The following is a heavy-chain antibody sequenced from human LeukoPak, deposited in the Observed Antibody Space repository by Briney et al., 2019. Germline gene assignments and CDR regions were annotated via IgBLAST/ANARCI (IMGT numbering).Heavy chain of an antibody. Sequence: ASVKVSCKASGYTFTSYGISWVRQAPGQGLEWMGWISAYNGNTNYAQKLQGRVTMTRNTSISTAYMELSSLRSEDTAVYYCARNKAAMRWFDPWGQGTLVTVSS. CDR1: GYTFTSYG. CDR3: ARNKAAMRWFDP. V-gene: IGHV1-18*01. D-gene: IGHD6-25*01. CDR2: ISAYNGNT. J-gene: IGHJ5*02.